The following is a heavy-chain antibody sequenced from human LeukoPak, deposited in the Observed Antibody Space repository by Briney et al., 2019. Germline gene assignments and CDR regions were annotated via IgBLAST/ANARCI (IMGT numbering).Heavy chain of an antibody. J-gene: IGHJ1*01. CDR2: ISGSGGST. D-gene: IGHD3-9*01. CDR3: AKVQDDSATWFEYFQH. Sequence: PGGSLRLSCAASGFTFSSYAMSWVRQAPGKGLEWVSAISGSGGSTYYADSVKGRFTISRDNPKNTLYLQMNSLRAEDTAVYYCAKVQDDSATWFEYFQHWGQGTLVTVSS. CDR1: GFTFSSYA. V-gene: IGHV3-23*01.